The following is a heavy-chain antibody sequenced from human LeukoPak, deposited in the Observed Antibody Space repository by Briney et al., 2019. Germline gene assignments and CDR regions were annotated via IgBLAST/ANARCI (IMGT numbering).Heavy chain of an antibody. D-gene: IGHD6-19*01. CDR2: ISSSGSTI. J-gene: IGHJ6*03. V-gene: IGHV3-11*01. CDR3: ARCPRLCGSGWYWDYYYYMDV. CDR1: GFTFSDYY. Sequence: GGSLRLSCAASGFTFSDYYMSWIRQAPGKGLEWVSYISSSGSTIYYADSVKGRFTISRDNAKNSLYLQMNSLRAEDTAVYYCARCPRLCGSGWYWDYYYYMDVWGQGTTVTVSS.